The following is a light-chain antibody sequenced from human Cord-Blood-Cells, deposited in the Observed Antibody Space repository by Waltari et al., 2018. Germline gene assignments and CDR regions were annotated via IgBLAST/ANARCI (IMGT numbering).Light chain of an antibody. J-gene: IGLJ1*01. CDR3: CSYAGSYTYV. CDR1: SSDVGGYNY. Sequence: QSALTQPRSVSGSPGPSVTISCPGTSSDVGGYNYVSWYQQHPGKAPKLMSYDVSKRPSGVPDRVSGSKSGNTASRTISGLQAEDEADYYCCSYAGSYTYVFGTGTNVTVL. V-gene: IGLV2-11*01. CDR2: DVS.